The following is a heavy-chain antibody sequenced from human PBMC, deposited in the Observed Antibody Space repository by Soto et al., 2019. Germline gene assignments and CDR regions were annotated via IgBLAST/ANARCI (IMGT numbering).Heavy chain of an antibody. V-gene: IGHV4-59*08. D-gene: IGHD5-18*01. CDR2: IYYSGTT. CDR3: ARQGYSFTYWYFDL. CDR1: GGSISGYH. J-gene: IGHJ2*01. Sequence: QVQLQESGPGLVKPSETLSLTCTVWGGSISGYHWNWIRQSPGKGLEWIGYIYYSGTTNYNPSLTSRVTLSVDTSKNQFSLRLSSVTAADTAVYYCARQGYSFTYWYFDLWGRGSLVTVSS.